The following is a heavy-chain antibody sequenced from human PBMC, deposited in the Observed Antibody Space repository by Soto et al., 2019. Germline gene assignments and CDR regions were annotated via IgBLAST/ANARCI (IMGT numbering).Heavy chain of an antibody. V-gene: IGHV1-18*01. D-gene: IGHD6-19*01. CDR2: ISAYNGNT. CDR1: GYTFTSHG. CDR3: ARDYGGIAVAGSKGNWFDP. J-gene: IGHJ5*02. Sequence: ASVKVSCKASGYTFTSHGISWVRQAPGQGLEWMGWISAYNGNTNYAQKLQGRVTMTTDTSTSTAYMELRSLRSDDTAVYYCARDYGGIAVAGSKGNWFDPWGQGTLVTVS.